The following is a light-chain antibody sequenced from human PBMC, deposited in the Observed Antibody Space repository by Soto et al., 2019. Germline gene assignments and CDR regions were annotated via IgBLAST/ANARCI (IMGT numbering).Light chain of an antibody. J-gene: IGLJ1*01. CDR1: KNDIGVYDF. CDR2: EVV. V-gene: IGLV2-8*02. CDR3: KSYAGSNTYV. Sequence: QSALTQPPSASRSPGESVIISCTGTKNDIGVYDFVSWYQHHAGKAPRLIIYEVVQRPSGVPDRFSGSKSGNTASLTVSGLQAADEADYFCKSYAGSNTYVFGSGTKLTVL.